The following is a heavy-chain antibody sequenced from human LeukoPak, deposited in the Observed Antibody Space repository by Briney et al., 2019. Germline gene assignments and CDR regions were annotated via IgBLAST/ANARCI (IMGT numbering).Heavy chain of an antibody. V-gene: IGHV3-23*01. CDR1: GVTFSSYG. Sequence: GGSLRLSCAASGVTFSSYGMSWVRQAPGKGLEWVSAISGSGGSTYYAESVKGRFTISRDNSKTTLYLQMNSLRAEDTAVYYCAKDCSGGSCYSSWGQGTLVTVSS. CDR2: ISGSGGST. J-gene: IGHJ4*02. D-gene: IGHD2-15*01. CDR3: AKDCSGGSCYSS.